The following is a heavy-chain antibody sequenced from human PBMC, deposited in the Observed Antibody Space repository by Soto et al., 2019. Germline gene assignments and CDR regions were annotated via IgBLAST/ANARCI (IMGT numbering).Heavy chain of an antibody. J-gene: IGHJ4*02. V-gene: IGHV4-39*01. CDR1: GDSISSSTYY. D-gene: IGHD1-26*01. Sequence: SETLSLTCTVSGDSISSSTYYWGWIRQPPGKGLEWVGSIYYSGSTYYNPSLKSRVTISVDRSKNQFSLKLSSVTAADTAVYYCARHSSSGSYYVRYFDYWGQGALVTVSS. CDR2: IYYSGST. CDR3: ARHSSSGSYYVRYFDY.